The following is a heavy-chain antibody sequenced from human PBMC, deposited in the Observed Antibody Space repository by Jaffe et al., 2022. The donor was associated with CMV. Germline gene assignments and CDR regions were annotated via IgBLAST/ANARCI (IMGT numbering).Heavy chain of an antibody. J-gene: IGHJ5*02. CDR2: ISSNGGST. CDR3: VKDFLVAEDGYKIDNWFDP. V-gene: IGHV3-64D*06. CDR1: GFTFSSYA. D-gene: IGHD5-12*01. Sequence: EVQLVESGGGLVQPGGSLRLSCSASGFTFSSYAMHWVRQAPGKGLEYVSAISSNGGSTYYADSVKGRFTISRDNSKNTLYLQMSSLRAEDTAVYYCVKDFLVAEDGYKIDNWFDPWGQGTLVTVSS.